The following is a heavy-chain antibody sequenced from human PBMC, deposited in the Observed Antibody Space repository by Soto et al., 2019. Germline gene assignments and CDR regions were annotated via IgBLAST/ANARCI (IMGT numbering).Heavy chain of an antibody. Sequence: ASVKVSCKASGGTFSSYAISWVRQAPGQGLEWMGGIIPIFGTANYAQKFQGRVTITADKSTSTAYMELSSLRSEDTAVYYCAREWRYCSSTSCYSSYYYGMDVWGQGTTVTVYS. J-gene: IGHJ6*02. CDR3: AREWRYCSSTSCYSSYYYGMDV. V-gene: IGHV1-69*06. D-gene: IGHD2-2*02. CDR1: GGTFSSYA. CDR2: IIPIFGTA.